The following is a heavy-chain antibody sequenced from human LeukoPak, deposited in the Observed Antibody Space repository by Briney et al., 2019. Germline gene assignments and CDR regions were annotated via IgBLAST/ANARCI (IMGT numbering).Heavy chain of an antibody. V-gene: IGHV4-4*07. J-gene: IGHJ5*02. Sequence: PSETLSLTCTVSGGSISSYYWSWIRQPAGKGLEWIGRIYTSGSTNYNPSLKSRVTMPVDTSKNQFSLKLSSVTAADTAVYYCASTMVRGLGSSFDPWGQGTLVTVSS. CDR3: ASTMVRGLGSSFDP. CDR2: IYTSGST. CDR1: GGSISSYY. D-gene: IGHD3-10*01.